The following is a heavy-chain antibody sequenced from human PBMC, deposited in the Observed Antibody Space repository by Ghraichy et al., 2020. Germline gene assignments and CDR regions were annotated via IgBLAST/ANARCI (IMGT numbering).Heavy chain of an antibody. CDR1: GYSISSGYY. Sequence: SETLSLTCTVSGYSISSGYYWGWIRQPPGKGLEWIGSIYHSGSTYYNPSLKNRVTISVDTSKNQFSLKLSSVTAADTAVYYCARDEYYYDSSGHNNWFDPWGQGTLVTVSS. D-gene: IGHD3-22*01. CDR2: IYHSGST. J-gene: IGHJ5*02. CDR3: ARDEYYYDSSGHNNWFDP. V-gene: IGHV4-38-2*02.